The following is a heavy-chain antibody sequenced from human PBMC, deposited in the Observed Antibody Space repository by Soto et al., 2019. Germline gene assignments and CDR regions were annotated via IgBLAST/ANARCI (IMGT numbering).Heavy chain of an antibody. CDR1: GYSFTSYW. V-gene: IGHV5-10-1*01. CDR3: AGTKYGEKESDY. CDR2: IDPSDSYT. J-gene: IGHJ4*02. D-gene: IGHD4-17*01. Sequence: PGESLKISCKGSGYSFTSYWISWVRQMPGKGLEWMGRIDPSDSYTNYSPSFQGHVTISADKSISTAYLQWSSLKASDTAMYYCAGTKYGEKESDYWGQGTLVTVSS.